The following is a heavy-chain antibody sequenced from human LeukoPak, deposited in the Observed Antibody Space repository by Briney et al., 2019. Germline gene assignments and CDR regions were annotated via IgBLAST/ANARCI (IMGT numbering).Heavy chain of an antibody. CDR2: IYYSGST. CDR3: ARTTEGYCRGRSCYSYYYYMDV. J-gene: IGHJ6*03. CDR1: GGSISSYY. Sequence: SETLSLTCTVSGGSISSYYWSWIRQPPGKGLEWIAYIYYSGSTNYNPSLKSRVTISVDTSKNQFSLKLSSVTAAGTAVYYCARTTEGYCRGRSCYSYYYYMDVWGKGTTVTVSS. D-gene: IGHD2-15*01. V-gene: IGHV4-59*01.